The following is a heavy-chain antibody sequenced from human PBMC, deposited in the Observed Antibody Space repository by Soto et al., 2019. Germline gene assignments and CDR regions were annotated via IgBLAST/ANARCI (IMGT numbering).Heavy chain of an antibody. V-gene: IGHV3-9*01. Sequence: PGGSLRLSCAASGFTFDDYAMHWVRQAPGKGLEWVSGISWNSGSIGYADSVKGRFTISRDNAKNSLYLQMNSLRAEDTALYYCAKDWGTGYSSGSSDYYYGMDVWGQGTTVTVSS. D-gene: IGHD6-19*01. J-gene: IGHJ6*02. CDR1: GFTFDDYA. CDR2: ISWNSGSI. CDR3: AKDWGTGYSSGSSDYYYGMDV.